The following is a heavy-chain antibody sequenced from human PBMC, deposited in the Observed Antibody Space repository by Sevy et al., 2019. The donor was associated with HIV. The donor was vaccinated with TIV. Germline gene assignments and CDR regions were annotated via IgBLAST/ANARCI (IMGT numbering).Heavy chain of an antibody. CDR1: GGSISSSGYY. V-gene: IGHV4-39*02. CDR3: ARVSMIVVVITDDWGYYFDY. J-gene: IGHJ4*02. D-gene: IGHD3-22*01. CDR2: IYYGGST. Sequence: QLSGTLSLTCTVSGGSISSSGYYWGWIRQPPGKGLEWIGSIYYGGSTYYNPSLKSRITISVDTSKNHFSLKLSSVTAADTAVYYCARVSMIVVVITDDWGYYFDYWGQGTLVTVSS.